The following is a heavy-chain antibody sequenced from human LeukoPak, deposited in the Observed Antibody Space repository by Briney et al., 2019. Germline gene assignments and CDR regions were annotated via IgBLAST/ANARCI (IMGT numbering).Heavy chain of an antibody. J-gene: IGHJ4*02. D-gene: IGHD6-13*01. Sequence: GGSLRLSCAASGFTFSTYGMHWVRQAPGKGLEWVSAIGGGGGSTYYVDSVKGRFTISRDNSKNTLYLQMNSLGAEDTAIYYCAKEATYSSTWYGADYWGQGTLVTVSS. CDR2: IGGGGGST. CDR3: AKEATYSSTWYGADY. CDR1: GFTFSTYG. V-gene: IGHV3-23*01.